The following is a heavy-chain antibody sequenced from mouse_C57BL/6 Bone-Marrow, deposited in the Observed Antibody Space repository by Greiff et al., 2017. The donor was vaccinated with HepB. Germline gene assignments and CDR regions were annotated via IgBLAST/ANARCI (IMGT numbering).Heavy chain of an antibody. D-gene: IGHD2-4*01. CDR2: IWGDGST. Sequence: VKLMESGPGLVAPSQCLSISCTVSGFSFTSYGVSWVRQPPGKGLEWLGVIWGDGSTNYHSALISKMSISKDNSKTQVFLKLNSLQTDDTATYYCAKSDYDYDVDYYALDYWGQGTSVTVSS. CDR1: GFSFTSYG. CDR3: AKSDYDYDVDYYALDY. J-gene: IGHJ4*01. V-gene: IGHV2-3*01.